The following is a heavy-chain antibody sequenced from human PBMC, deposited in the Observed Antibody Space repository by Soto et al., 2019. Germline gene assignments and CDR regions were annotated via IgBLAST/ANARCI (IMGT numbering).Heavy chain of an antibody. J-gene: IGHJ4*02. CDR2: ISPSSSYI. CDR1: GFTFSSYS. Sequence: GESLKISCAASGFTFSSYSMDWVRQAPGKGLEWVSSISPSSSYIYYADSVKGRFTISRDDAKNSLYLQMNSLRAEDTAVYYCASNIIAAAATDYWGQGTLVTVSS. V-gene: IGHV3-21*06. D-gene: IGHD6-13*01. CDR3: ASNIIAAAATDY.